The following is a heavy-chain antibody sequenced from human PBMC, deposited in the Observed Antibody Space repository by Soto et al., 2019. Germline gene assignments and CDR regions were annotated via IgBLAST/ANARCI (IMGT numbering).Heavy chain of an antibody. D-gene: IGHD4-4*01. Sequence: GSLRLSCAASGLTFSLYAMTWVRQAPGKGLEWVSAISGSGSSTYYADSVKGRFTTSRDNSKNTLFLQMDSLRAEDTAVYYCAKDPGYSNYYGIDVWGQGTTVTVSS. J-gene: IGHJ6*02. V-gene: IGHV3-23*01. CDR3: AKDPGYSNYYGIDV. CDR2: ISGSGSST. CDR1: GLTFSLYA.